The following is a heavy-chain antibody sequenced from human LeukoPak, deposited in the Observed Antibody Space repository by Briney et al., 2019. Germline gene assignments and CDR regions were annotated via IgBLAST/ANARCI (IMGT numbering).Heavy chain of an antibody. D-gene: IGHD5-18*01. CDR2: ISDDGSNK. V-gene: IGHV3-30*18. J-gene: IGHJ2*01. CDR3: AKDADTATIIYWYFDL. CDR1: GFTISAYG. Sequence: GGSLTLSCAASGFTISAYGMHWLRQAPGKGLEWGAVISDDGSNKYYADSVKGRFTISRDNSKNTLYLQMNSLRLEDTALYYCAKDADTATIIYWYFDLWGRGALVTVSS.